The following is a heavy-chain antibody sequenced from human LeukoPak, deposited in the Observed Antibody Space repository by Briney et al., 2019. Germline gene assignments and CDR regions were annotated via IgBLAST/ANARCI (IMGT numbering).Heavy chain of an antibody. Sequence: GGSLRPSCAASGFSVSSNYMGWVRQAPGKGLEWVSVIFSDGTTYYADSVKGRFTISRDNSKNTLYLQMNSLRDEDTAVFYCARGPIMSEYFRHWGQGTLVTVSS. CDR1: GFSVSSNY. V-gene: IGHV3-66*02. CDR2: IFSDGTT. J-gene: IGHJ1*01. CDR3: ARGPIMSEYFRH. D-gene: IGHD3-16*01.